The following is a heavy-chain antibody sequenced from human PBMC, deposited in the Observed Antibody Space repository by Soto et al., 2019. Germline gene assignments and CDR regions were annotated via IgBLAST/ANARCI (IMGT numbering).Heavy chain of an antibody. Sequence: GGSLRLSCAASGFTFSSYAMSWVRQAPGKGLEWVSAISGSGGSTYYADSVKGRFTISRDNSKNTLYRQMNSLRAEDTAVYYCAKTIPGIAVAVRFKGHDYWGQGTLVTVSS. V-gene: IGHV3-23*01. CDR3: AKTIPGIAVAVRFKGHDY. CDR2: ISGSGGST. J-gene: IGHJ4*02. CDR1: GFTFSSYA. D-gene: IGHD6-19*01.